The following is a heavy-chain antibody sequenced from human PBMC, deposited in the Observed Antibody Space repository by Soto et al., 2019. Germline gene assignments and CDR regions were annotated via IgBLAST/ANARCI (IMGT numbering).Heavy chain of an antibody. D-gene: IGHD6-19*01. CDR1: GYTFTSYG. CDR2: FDPEDGET. J-gene: IGHJ4*02. V-gene: IGHV1-24*01. CDR3: ATDMYSSGWYSNFDY. Sequence: ASVKVSCKASGYTFTSYGISWVRQAPGQGLEWMGCFDPEDGETIYAQKFQGRVTMTEDTSTDTAYMELSSLRSEDTAVYYCATDMYSSGWYSNFDYWGQGTLVTVSS.